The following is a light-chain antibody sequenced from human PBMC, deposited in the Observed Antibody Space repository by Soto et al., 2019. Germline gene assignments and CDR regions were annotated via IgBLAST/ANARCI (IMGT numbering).Light chain of an antibody. CDR2: PAS. J-gene: IGKJ2*01. CDR1: QSISSY. Sequence: DIQMTQSPSSLSASVGDRVTITCRASQSISSYLNWYQQKPGKAPKLLIYPASSLQSGVTSRFSGSGSGTYFTLTISSLQPEDFATYYCQQSYSTPHTFGQGTKLEIK. CDR3: QQSYSTPHT. V-gene: IGKV1-39*01.